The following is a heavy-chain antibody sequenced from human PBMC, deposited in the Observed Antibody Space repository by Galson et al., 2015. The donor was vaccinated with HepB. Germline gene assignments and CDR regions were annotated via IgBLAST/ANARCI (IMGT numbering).Heavy chain of an antibody. V-gene: IGHV1-2*02. Sequence: SVKASCKASGYTFTGYNINWVRQAPGQGLEWMGWIDPKSGATYYAQKFQGRVTMARGASISTAYMQLTSLRSDDTALYYCARAPPLYGGTPSPIDYWGQGTLVTVSS. CDR1: GYTFTGYN. CDR3: ARAPPLYGGTPSPIDY. J-gene: IGHJ4*02. D-gene: IGHD5-12*01. CDR2: IDPKSGAT.